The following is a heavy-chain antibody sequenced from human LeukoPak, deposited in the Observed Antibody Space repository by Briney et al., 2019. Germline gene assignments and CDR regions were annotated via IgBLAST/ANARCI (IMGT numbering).Heavy chain of an antibody. J-gene: IGHJ4*02. CDR1: GFTFGDYA. Sequence: GGSLRLSCTASGFTFGDYAMSWVRQAPGKGLEWVGFIRSNAYGGTTEYAASVKGRFTISRDDSKSIAYLQMSSLKTEDTAVYYCTRGQYDSSGYYNGLYFDYWGQGTLVTVSS. CDR2: IRSNAYGGTT. D-gene: IGHD3-22*01. V-gene: IGHV3-49*04. CDR3: TRGQYDSSGYYNGLYFDY.